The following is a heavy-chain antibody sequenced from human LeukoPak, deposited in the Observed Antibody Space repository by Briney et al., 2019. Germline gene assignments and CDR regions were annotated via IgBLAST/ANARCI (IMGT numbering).Heavy chain of an antibody. CDR1: GFTFSDYY. J-gene: IGHJ6*03. CDR3: AKTSLSDPSGHYYYMDV. Sequence: GGSLRLSCAASGFTFSDYYMSWIRQAPGKGLDWVSYISGSGSATYYADSVKGRFTISRDNAKNSLYLQLNNLRIEDTALYYCAKTSLSDPSGHYYYMDVWGKGTTVTVSS. CDR2: ISGSGSAT. D-gene: IGHD3-3*01. V-gene: IGHV3-11*04.